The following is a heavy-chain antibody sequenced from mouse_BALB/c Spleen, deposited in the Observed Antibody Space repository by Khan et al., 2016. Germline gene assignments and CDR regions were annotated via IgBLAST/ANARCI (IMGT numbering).Heavy chain of an antibody. CDR3: ARAYPYYAMDY. CDR2: IDPANGNT. CDR1: GFNIKDTY. Sequence: VQLQQSGAELVKPGASVKLSCTASGFNIKDTYMHWVKQRPEQGLEWIGRIDPANGNTKYDPKFQGKATITADTSSITAYLQLSSLTSEDTAVYYCARAYPYYAMDYWGQGTSVTVSS. J-gene: IGHJ4*01. V-gene: IGHV14-3*02.